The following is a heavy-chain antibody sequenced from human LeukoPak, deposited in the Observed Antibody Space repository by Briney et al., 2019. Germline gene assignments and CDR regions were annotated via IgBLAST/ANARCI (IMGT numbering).Heavy chain of an antibody. V-gene: IGHV3-11*01. CDR2: ISSSDTAI. CDR1: GFTFSDYY. J-gene: IGHJ4*02. CDR3: AIPIQDFDY. Sequence: GGSLRLSCAASGFTFSDYYMSWIRQAQGMGLEWVSHISSSDTAIYYADSVKGRFTASRDNAKNSLYLQMNSLRAEDTAVYYCAIPIQDFDYWGQGTLVTVSS. D-gene: IGHD5-18*01.